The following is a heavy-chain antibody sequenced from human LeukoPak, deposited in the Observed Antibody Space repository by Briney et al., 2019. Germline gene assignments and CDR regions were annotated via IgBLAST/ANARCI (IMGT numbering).Heavy chain of an antibody. Sequence: GASVKVSCKASGYTFTSYAMHWVRQAPGQRLEWMGWINAGNGNTKYSQKFQGRVTITADESTSTAYMELSSLRSEDTAVYYCARDACYYDSSGYYYWGQGTLVTVSS. CDR1: GYTFTSYA. J-gene: IGHJ4*02. CDR2: INAGNGNT. CDR3: ARDACYYDSSGYYY. D-gene: IGHD3-22*01. V-gene: IGHV1-3*01.